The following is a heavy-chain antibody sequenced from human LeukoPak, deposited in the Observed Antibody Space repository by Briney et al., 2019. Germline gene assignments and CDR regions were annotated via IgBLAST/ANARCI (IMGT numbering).Heavy chain of an antibody. V-gene: IGHV3-7*01. CDR3: ARGGGNPDY. D-gene: IGHD4-23*01. Sequence: GGSLRLSCAASGLTFSSSWMSWVRQAPGQGLEWVANIKPDGSEQYYMDSVKGRFAISRDNAKNSLYLQMNSLRAEDTAVYYCARGGGNPDYWGQGTLVTVSS. CDR2: IKPDGSEQ. CDR1: GLTFSSSW. J-gene: IGHJ4*02.